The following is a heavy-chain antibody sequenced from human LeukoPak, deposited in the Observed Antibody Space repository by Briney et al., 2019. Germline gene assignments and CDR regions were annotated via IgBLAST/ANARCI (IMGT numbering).Heavy chain of an antibody. J-gene: IGHJ4*02. D-gene: IGHD3-10*01. CDR3: ARRYDSGSYHLPH. CDR1: GYTFTSYD. Sequence: ASVKVSCKASGYTFTSYDINWVRQAAGQGLEWMGWMNPNSGNTGYAQKFQGRITMARNTSISTAYMELSSLTSEDTAVYFCARRYDSGSYHLPHWSQGTLVTVSS. CDR2: MNPNSGNT. V-gene: IGHV1-8*01.